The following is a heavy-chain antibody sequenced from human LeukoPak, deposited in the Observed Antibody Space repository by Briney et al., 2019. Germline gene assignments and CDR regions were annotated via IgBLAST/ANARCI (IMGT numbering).Heavy chain of an antibody. J-gene: IGHJ4*02. V-gene: IGHV1-2*02. Sequence: GASVKVSCKASGYTVTGYSMHWVRQAPGQGLEWMGWIKPNSGGTNYAQKFQGRVTMTRDTSISTAYMELSSLRSDDTAVYYCARAPGYLCSSTSCYESLSFDHWGQGTLVTVSS. CDR1: GYTVTGYS. D-gene: IGHD2-2*01. CDR3: ARAPGYLCSSTSCYESLSFDH. CDR2: IKPNSGGT.